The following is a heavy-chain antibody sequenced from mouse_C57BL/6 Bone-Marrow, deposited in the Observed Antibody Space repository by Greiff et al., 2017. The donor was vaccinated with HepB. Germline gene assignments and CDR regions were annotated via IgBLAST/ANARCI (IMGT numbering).Heavy chain of an antibody. CDR1: GFTFSSYG. J-gene: IGHJ4*01. CDR2: ISSGGSYT. V-gene: IGHV5-6*01. D-gene: IGHD1-1*01. CDR3: ARLTTVSPYAMDY. Sequence: EVQLVESGGDLVKPGGSLKLSCAASGFTFSSYGMSWVRQTPDKRLEWVATISSGGSYTYYPDSVKGRFTISRDNAKNTLYLQMSSLKSEDTAMYYCARLTTVSPYAMDYWGQGTSVTVSS.